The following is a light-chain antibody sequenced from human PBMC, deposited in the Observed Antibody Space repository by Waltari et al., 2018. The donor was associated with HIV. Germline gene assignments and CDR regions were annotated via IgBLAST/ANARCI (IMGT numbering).Light chain of an antibody. V-gene: IGLV2-14*01. CDR1: IGDVSTYNS. J-gene: IGLJ1*01. CDR3: SSYTTAATLV. CDR2: GVY. Sequence: QPALTQPAYVSGSPGQSITISCTGGIGDVSTYNSVAWYQQHPGKTPTLVCYGVYNRPSGVSNRCSGSKSGNTASLTISGLQPDDEADYYCSSYTTAATLVFGTGTKVTVL.